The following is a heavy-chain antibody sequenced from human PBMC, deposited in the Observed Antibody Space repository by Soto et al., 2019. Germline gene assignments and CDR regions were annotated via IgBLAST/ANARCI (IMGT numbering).Heavy chain of an antibody. D-gene: IGHD6-19*01. J-gene: IGHJ4*02. CDR3: ARVNGYSSGSDVFDY. Sequence: PGGSLRLSYAASGFTFSSYSMNWVRQAPGKGLEWVSSISSSSSYIYYADSVKGRFTISRDNAKNSLYLQMNSLRAEDTAVYYCARVNGYSSGSDVFDYWGQGTLVTVSS. CDR2: ISSSSSYI. V-gene: IGHV3-21*01. CDR1: GFTFSSYS.